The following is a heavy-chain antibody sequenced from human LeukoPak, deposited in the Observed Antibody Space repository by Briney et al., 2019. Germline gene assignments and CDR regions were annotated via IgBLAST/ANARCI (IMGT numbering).Heavy chain of an antibody. J-gene: IGHJ3*02. CDR3: AVDHRDGYNILGAFDI. CDR1: GYTFSSFD. CDR2: MNPNSGNS. V-gene: IGHV1-8*01. Sequence: ASVKVSCKASGYTFSSFDINWVRQAPGQGLEWMGWMNPNSGNSGSAQKFQGRVTITRNTSISTAYMELSSLRSEDTAVYYCAVDHRDGYNILGAFDIWGQGTMVTVSS. D-gene: IGHD5-24*01.